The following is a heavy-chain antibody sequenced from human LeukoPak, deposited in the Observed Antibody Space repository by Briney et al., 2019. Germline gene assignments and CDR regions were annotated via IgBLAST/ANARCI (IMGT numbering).Heavy chain of an antibody. D-gene: IGHD3-10*01. J-gene: IGHJ4*02. CDR3: AKSRITMVRGVLYYFDY. V-gene: IGHV3-30*18. CDR1: GFTFSSYG. Sequence: GGSLRLSCAASGFTFSSYGMHWVRQAPGKGLGWVAVISYDGSNKYYADSVKGRFTISRDNSKNTLYLQMNSLRAEDTAVYYCAKSRITMVRGVLYYFDYRGQGTLVTVSS. CDR2: ISYDGSNK.